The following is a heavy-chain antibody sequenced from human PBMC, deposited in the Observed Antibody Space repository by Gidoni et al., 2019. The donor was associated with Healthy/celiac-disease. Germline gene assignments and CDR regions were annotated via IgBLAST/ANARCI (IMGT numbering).Heavy chain of an antibody. CDR3: AREVTSSEHYYYYGMDV. CDR1: GGTFSSYA. D-gene: IGHD6-19*01. Sequence: QVQLVQSVAEVKKPGSSVKVSCKASGGTFSSYAISWVRQAPGQGLEWMGRIIPILGIANYAQKFQGRVTITADKSTSTAYMELSSLRSEDTAVYYCAREVTSSEHYYYYGMDVWGQGTTVTVSS. CDR2: IIPILGIA. J-gene: IGHJ6*02. V-gene: IGHV1-69*09.